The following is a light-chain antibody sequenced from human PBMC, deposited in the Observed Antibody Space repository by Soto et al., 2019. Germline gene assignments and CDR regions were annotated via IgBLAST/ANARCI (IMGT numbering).Light chain of an antibody. CDR1: SSNIGALYD. CDR3: QSYDSDLSGWV. Sequence: QSVLTQPPSVSGAPGQRVTISCTGSSSNIGALYDVHWYQQLPGTTPKLLIYANTNRPSGVPDRFSVSKSGTSASLAIAGLQAEDEADYCCQSYDSDLSGWVFGGGTKLTVL. CDR2: ANT. J-gene: IGLJ3*02. V-gene: IGLV1-40*01.